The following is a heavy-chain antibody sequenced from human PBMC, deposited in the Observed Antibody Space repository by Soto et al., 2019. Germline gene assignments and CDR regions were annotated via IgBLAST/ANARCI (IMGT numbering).Heavy chain of an antibody. CDR3: ARDPGWLQGYYFDY. D-gene: IGHD5-12*01. CDR1: GFTFSSYW. Sequence: PGGSLRLSCAASGFTFSSYWMHWVRQAPGKGLVWVSRINSVGSSTSYADSVKGRFTISRDNAKNTLYLQMNSLRAEDTAVYYCARDPGWLQGYYFDYWGQGTLVTVFS. V-gene: IGHV3-74*01. J-gene: IGHJ4*02. CDR2: INSVGSST.